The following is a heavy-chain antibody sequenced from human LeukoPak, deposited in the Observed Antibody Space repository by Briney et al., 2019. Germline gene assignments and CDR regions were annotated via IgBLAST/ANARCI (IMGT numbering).Heavy chain of an antibody. CDR1: GFTFSSYW. J-gene: IGHJ6*02. V-gene: IGHV3-74*01. Sequence: GGSLRLSCAASGFTFSSYWMHWVRQVPGKGLVWVSRINNDGNSITYADSVKGRFTIFRDNAKNTLYLQMNSLRAEDRAVYFCARGYGDSPVYHYYGMDVWGQGTTVTVSS. CDR2: INNDGNSI. D-gene: IGHD4-17*01. CDR3: ARGYGDSPVYHYYGMDV.